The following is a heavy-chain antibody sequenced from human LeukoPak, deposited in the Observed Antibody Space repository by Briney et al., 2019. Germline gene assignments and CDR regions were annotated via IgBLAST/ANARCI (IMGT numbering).Heavy chain of an antibody. V-gene: IGHV1-2*02. CDR3: ARGTMIVVVYDWFDP. J-gene: IGHJ5*02. D-gene: IGHD3-22*01. CDR2: INPNSGGT. Sequence: ASVKVSCKASGYTFTGYYMHWVRQAPGQGLEWMGWINPNSGGTNYAQKFQGRVTMTRDTSISTAYMELGRLRSDDTAVYYCARGTMIVVVYDWFDPWGQGTLVTVSS. CDR1: GYTFTGYY.